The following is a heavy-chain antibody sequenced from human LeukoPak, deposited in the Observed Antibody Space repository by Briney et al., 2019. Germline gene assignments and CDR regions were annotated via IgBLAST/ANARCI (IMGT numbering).Heavy chain of an antibody. CDR3: ARNRRVGATRAAFDY. V-gene: IGHV5-51*01. CDR1: GYNFSTSW. D-gene: IGHD1-26*01. CDR2: IYTGDSDT. J-gene: IGHJ4*02. Sequence: GESLKICCAGSGYNFSTSWIGWVRQMPGKGLEWMCIIYTGDSDTRYSPSFEGQVTISADKSISTANLKWSSRKASDTAIYYCARNRRVGATRAAFDYGGQGTLLTLSS.